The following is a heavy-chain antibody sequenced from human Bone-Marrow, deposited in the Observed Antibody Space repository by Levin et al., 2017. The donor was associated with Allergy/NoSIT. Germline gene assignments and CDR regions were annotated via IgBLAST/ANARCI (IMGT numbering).Heavy chain of an antibody. V-gene: IGHV3-23*01. CDR1: GFIFSNYA. CDR2: ISGSGGNT. Sequence: GDSLKISCAASGFIFSNYAMNWVRQAPGKGLEWVSQISGSGGNTHYADSVKGRFTFSRDNSKNTLYLQMNSLRAEDTAVYYCAGYDTSAYHSPFDYWGQGTLVTVSS. CDR3: AGYDTSAYHSPFDY. J-gene: IGHJ4*02. D-gene: IGHD3-22*01.